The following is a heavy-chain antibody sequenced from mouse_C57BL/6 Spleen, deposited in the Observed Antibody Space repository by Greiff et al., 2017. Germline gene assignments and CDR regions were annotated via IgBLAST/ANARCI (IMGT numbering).Heavy chain of an antibody. CDR1: GYAFSSSW. D-gene: IGHD2-4*01. V-gene: IGHV1-82*01. Sequence: VQLQQSGPELVKPGASVKISCKASGYAFSSSWMNWVKQRPGKGLEWIGRIYPGDGDTNYNGKFKGKATLTADKSSSTAYMQLSSLTSEDSAVYFCARKIYYEYKEYAMDYWGEKESETVSS. J-gene: IGHJ4*01. CDR2: IYPGDGDT. CDR3: ARKIYYEYKEYAMDY.